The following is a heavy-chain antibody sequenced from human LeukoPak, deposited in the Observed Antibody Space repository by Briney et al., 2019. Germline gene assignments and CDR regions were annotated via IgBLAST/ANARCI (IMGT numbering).Heavy chain of an antibody. CDR2: ISTSSSYI. CDR3: ARGQSAPQL. CDR1: GFTFSSYS. Sequence: GGSLRLSCAASGFTFSSYSMNWVRQAPGKGLEWVSSISTSSSYIHYADSVKGRFTISRDNAKNSLYLQMTSLRAEDTALYYCARGQSAPQLWGQGTLVTVSS. V-gene: IGHV3-21*04. J-gene: IGHJ4*02. D-gene: IGHD1-1*01.